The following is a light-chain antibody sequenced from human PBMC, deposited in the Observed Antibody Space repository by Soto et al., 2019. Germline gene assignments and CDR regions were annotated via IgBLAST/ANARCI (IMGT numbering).Light chain of an antibody. CDR1: QSVSGW. CDR3: QQYETFSGT. J-gene: IGKJ1*01. CDR2: DAS. V-gene: IGKV1-5*01. Sequence: DIRMTQSPSTLSAAIGDTVTVTSRASQSVSGWLAWYQQKPGEAPKLLIYDASALPRGVPSRFSGSGSGTKFTLTIASLQPDDFATYYCQQYETFSGTFGPGTKVDI.